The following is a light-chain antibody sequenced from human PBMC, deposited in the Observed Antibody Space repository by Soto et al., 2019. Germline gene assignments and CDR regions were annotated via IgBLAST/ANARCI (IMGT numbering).Light chain of an antibody. Sequence: DIVMTQSPDSLAVSLGERATFNCKSSQSVLYSSNNRNYLAWFQQKPGQPPKLLIYWASTRESGVPDRFSGSGSGTDFTLTISSLQAEDVAVYYCQQHYTTPTTFGQGTKLEIK. CDR2: WAS. V-gene: IGKV4-1*01. J-gene: IGKJ2*01. CDR3: QQHYTTPTT. CDR1: QSVLYSSNNRNY.